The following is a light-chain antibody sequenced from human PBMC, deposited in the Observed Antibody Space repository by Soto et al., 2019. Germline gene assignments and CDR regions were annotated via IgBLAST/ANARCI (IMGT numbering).Light chain of an antibody. CDR1: NSDVGDYNY. CDR2: DVT. Sequence: QSVLTQPASVSGSPGQSITISCTGTNSDVGDYNYVSWYQQHPGKAPKLMIYDVTNRPSGVSNRFSGSKSGNTASLTISGLQAEDEADYYYTSYTITSTHVLFGGGTKLTVL. CDR3: TSYTITSTHVL. V-gene: IGLV2-14*01. J-gene: IGLJ2*01.